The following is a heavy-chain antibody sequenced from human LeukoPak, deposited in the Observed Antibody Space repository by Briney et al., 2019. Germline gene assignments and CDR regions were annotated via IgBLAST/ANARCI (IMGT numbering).Heavy chain of an antibody. V-gene: IGHV3-15*01. CDR3: TTDTHCSTIGCRGPNYYYGLDV. CDR1: GFTFNNAW. D-gene: IGHD2-2*01. CDR2: IKRKNDGGTT. Sequence: GGSLRLSCAASGFTFNNAWMRWVRQAPGKGLEWVCRIKRKNDGGTTDYAAPVKGRFTISRDDSKNTVYLEMNSLKTEDTAVYYCTTDTHCSTIGCRGPNYYYGLDVWGQGTTVTVSS. J-gene: IGHJ6*02.